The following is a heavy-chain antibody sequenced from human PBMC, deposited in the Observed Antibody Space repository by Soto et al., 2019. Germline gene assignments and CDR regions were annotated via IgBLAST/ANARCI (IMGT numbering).Heavy chain of an antibody. Sequence: QVQLQESGPGLVKPSGTLSLTCGVSGGSISSSDWWSWVRQPPGKGLEWIGEGHHSGRTNYNPSLKSRVTISVDKSKNQFSLKLSSVTAADTAVYYCARGAIVVVPAAIAPNWFDPWGQGTLVTVSS. D-gene: IGHD2-2*01. CDR1: GGSISSSDW. V-gene: IGHV4-4*02. CDR3: ARGAIVVVPAAIAPNWFDP. CDR2: GHHSGRT. J-gene: IGHJ5*02.